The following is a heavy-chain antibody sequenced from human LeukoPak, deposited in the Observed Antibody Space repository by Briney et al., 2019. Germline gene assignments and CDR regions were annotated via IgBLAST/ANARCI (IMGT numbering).Heavy chain of an antibody. CDR3: AKHLRSSSSLFDC. CDR1: GFTFSAYC. D-gene: IGHD6-6*01. Sequence: GGSLSLSCAASGFTFSAYCMSWVRQAPGKGLEWVSGISSSSGSTYYADSVTGRFSISIDNSTTTLFLQMNSLRAKDTAVYHCAKHLRSSSSLFDCWGQGTLVTVSS. CDR2: ISSSSGST. J-gene: IGHJ4*02. V-gene: IGHV3-23*01.